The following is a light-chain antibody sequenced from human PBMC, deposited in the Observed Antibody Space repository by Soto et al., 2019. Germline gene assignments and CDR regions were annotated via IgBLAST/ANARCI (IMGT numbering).Light chain of an antibody. V-gene: IGKV1-39*01. CDR3: QHIYSIPIT. CDR1: QSVSSD. J-gene: IGKJ5*01. Sequence: DIQMTQSPSSLSASVGDRVTITCRASQSVSSDLNWYQQKPGKAPKLLIYAASSLQSGVPSRFSGSGSGTHFTLTISSLQPEDFATYYCQHIYSIPITFGQGTRLEIK. CDR2: AAS.